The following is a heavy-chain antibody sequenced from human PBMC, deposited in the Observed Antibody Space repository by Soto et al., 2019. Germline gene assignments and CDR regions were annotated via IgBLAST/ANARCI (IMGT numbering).Heavy chain of an antibody. V-gene: IGHV3-53*01. Sequence: VVSLRLSCAASEFTVTNNEMSWVRQAPGKGLEWVSILYSGGNTYYADSVEGRFTISRDGSKNTLYLHMNSLRAEDTAVYYCALRRVAYADFWGQGTRVTVSS. CDR3: ALRRVAYADF. D-gene: IGHD2-2*01. CDR2: LYSGGNT. CDR1: EFTVTNNE. J-gene: IGHJ4*02.